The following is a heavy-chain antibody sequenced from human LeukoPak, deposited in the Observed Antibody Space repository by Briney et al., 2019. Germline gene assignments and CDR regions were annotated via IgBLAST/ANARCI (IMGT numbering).Heavy chain of an antibody. CDR2: IIPIFGTA. V-gene: IGHV1-69*05. CDR3: ARAPTYANWFDP. CDR1: GGTFSSYA. D-gene: IGHD2-8*01. J-gene: IGHJ5*02. Sequence: ASVKVSCKASGGTFSSYAISWVRQAPGRRLEWMGRIIPIFGTANYAQKFQGRVTITTDESTSTAYMELSSLRSEDTAVYYCARAPTYANWFDPWGQGTLVTVSS.